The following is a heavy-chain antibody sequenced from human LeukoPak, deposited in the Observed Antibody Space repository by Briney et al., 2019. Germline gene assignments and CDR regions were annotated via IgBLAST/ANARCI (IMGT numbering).Heavy chain of an antibody. Sequence: ASVKVSCKASGYTFTGYYMHWVRQAPGQGLEWMGWINPNSGGTNYARKFQGRVTMTRDTSISTAYMELSRLRSDDTAVYYCARSYGGYGDFDYWGQGTLVTVSS. CDR1: GYTFTGYY. J-gene: IGHJ4*02. D-gene: IGHD5-12*01. CDR3: ARSYGGYGDFDY. V-gene: IGHV1-2*02. CDR2: INPNSGGT.